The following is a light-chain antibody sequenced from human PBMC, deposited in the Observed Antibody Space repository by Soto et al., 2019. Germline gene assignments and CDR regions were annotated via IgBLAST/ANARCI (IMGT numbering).Light chain of an antibody. Sequence: QPVLTQPPSASASLGASVTLTCTLSSGYSNDKVAWYQQRPGKGPRFVMRVGTGGIVGSKGDGIPDRFSVLGSGLNRYLTIKNIQEEDESDYHCGADHGSGSNFLVVFGGGTKLTVL. CDR1: SGYSNDK. CDR2: VGTGGIVG. J-gene: IGLJ2*01. CDR3: GADHGSGSNFLVV. V-gene: IGLV9-49*01.